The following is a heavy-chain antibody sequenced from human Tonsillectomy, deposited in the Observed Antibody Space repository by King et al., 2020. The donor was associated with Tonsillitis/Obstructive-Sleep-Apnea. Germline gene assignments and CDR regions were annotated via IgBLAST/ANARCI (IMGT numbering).Heavy chain of an antibody. D-gene: IGHD2-2*01. CDR3: ARVDCSSTSCRDF. Sequence: QLVQSGGGLVQPGGSLRLSCAASGLTVSSNYMSWVRQAPGKGLEWVSFIYGGGSTYYADSVKGRFTISRDNSKNTLYLQMNSLRAEDTAVYYCARVDCSSTSCRDFWGQGTLVTVSS. J-gene: IGHJ4*02. V-gene: IGHV3-66*01. CDR1: GLTVSSNY. CDR2: IYGGGST.